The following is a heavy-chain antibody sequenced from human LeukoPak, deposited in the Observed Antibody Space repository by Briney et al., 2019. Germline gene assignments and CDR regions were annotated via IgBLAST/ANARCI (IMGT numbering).Heavy chain of an antibody. CDR1: GYTFTSYA. J-gene: IGHJ4*02. CDR3: ARDLSIWYYYDSSGYYLDY. CDR2: INAGNGNT. D-gene: IGHD3-22*01. V-gene: IGHV1-3*01. Sequence: ASVKVSCKASGYTFTSYAMHWVRQAPGQRLEWMGWINAGNGNTKYSQKFQGRVTITRDTSASTAYMELSSLRSEDTAVYYCARDLSIWYYYDSSGYYLDYWGQGTLVTVSS.